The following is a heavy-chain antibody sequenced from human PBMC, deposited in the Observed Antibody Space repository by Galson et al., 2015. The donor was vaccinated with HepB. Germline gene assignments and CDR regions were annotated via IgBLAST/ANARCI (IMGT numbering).Heavy chain of an antibody. CDR1: GFTFSTYG. Sequence: SLRLSCAASGFTFSTYGMHWVRQAPGKGLEWVAVIWYDGSNKYYADSVKGRFTISRDNSKNTLYLQINSLRAEDTAVYYYARGGYCSGGSCPHLDCWGQGTLVTVSS. CDR3: ARGGYCSGGSCPHLDC. J-gene: IGHJ4*02. V-gene: IGHV3-33*01. D-gene: IGHD2-15*01. CDR2: IWYDGSNK.